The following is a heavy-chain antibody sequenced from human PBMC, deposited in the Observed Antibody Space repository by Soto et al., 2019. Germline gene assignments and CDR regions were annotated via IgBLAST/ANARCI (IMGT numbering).Heavy chain of an antibody. CDR1: GGSVSTYY. CDR3: ARTYDDSGPNSGGYGFDI. J-gene: IGHJ3*02. CDR2: IYYSGST. Sequence: QVQLQESGPGLVKPSETLSLTCTVSGGSVSTYYWSWIRQPPGKGLEWIAYIYYSGSTSYNPSLKSRVTISVATSKNQFSLKRSSVTAADTAVYYCARTYDDSGPNSGGYGFDIWGQGTMVTVSS. D-gene: IGHD3-22*01. V-gene: IGHV4-59*02.